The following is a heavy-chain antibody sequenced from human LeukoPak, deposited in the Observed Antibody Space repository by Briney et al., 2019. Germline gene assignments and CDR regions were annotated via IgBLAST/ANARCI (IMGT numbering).Heavy chain of an antibody. CDR2: IRYDGSRK. Sequence: GGSLRLSCAASGFIFSSYGMHWVRQAPDKGLEWVAFIRYDGSRKYYADSVKGRFTISRDNSKNTLYLQMNSLRAEDTAMYYCAATRLEGDWLRPLDVWGKGTTVTVSS. J-gene: IGHJ6*04. V-gene: IGHV3-30*02. CDR3: AATRLEGDWLRPLDV. CDR1: GFIFSSYG. D-gene: IGHD3-9*01.